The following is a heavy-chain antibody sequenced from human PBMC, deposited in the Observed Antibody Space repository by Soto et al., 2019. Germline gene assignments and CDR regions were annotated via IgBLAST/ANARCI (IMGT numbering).Heavy chain of an antibody. CDR2: IIPSFGTA. CDR1: GGTFSSYA. V-gene: IGHV1-69*01. J-gene: IGHJ4*02. CDR3: ARGSSGPEGNDY. D-gene: IGHD6-19*01. Sequence: QVQLVQSGAEVKKPGSSVKVSCKASGGTFSSYAISWLRQAPGQGLEWMGGIIPSFGTANYAQKFQGRVTITADESTSKAYMELSSLRSEDTAVYYCARGSSGPEGNDYWGQGTLVTVSS.